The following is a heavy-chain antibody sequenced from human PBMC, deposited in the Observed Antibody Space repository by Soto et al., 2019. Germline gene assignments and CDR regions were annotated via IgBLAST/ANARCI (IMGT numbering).Heavy chain of an antibody. CDR2: IYDSGST. CDR1: GGSISSGGYY. V-gene: IGHV4-31*03. J-gene: IGHJ4*02. CDR3: ARVMGTAMVPYFGC. D-gene: IGHD5-18*01. Sequence: PSETLSLTCTVSGGSISSGGYYWSWIRQHPGTGLEWIGYIYDSGSTYYTPSLKSRVTISVDTSKNQFSLKLSPVTAADTAVYFCARVMGTAMVPYFGCWGEGTLVTGSS.